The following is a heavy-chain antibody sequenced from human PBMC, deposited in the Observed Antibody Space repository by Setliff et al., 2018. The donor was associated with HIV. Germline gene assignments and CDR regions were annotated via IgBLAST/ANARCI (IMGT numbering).Heavy chain of an antibody. J-gene: IGHJ4*02. CDR3: ARDPGSGWYVNRYLDY. V-gene: IGHV4-39*02. D-gene: IGHD6-19*01. Sequence: SETLSLTCTVSGGSISNSRYYWSWIRQPPGKGLEWIGSIYYSGSTYYNPSLKSRFTISRDNAKNSLYLQMNSLRAEDTAVYYCARDPGSGWYVNRYLDYWGQGTLVTVSS. CDR2: IYYSGST. CDR1: GGSISNSRYY.